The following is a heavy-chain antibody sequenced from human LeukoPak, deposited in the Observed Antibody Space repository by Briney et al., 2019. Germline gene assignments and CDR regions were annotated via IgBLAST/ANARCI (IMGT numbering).Heavy chain of an antibody. J-gene: IGHJ3*02. D-gene: IGHD3-22*01. Sequence: SETLSLTCAVYGGSFSGYYWSWIRQPPGKGLEWIGEINHSGSTNYNPSLKSRVTISVDTSKNQFSLKLSSVTAADTAVYYCARDSKHHSSGYYSRKAFDIWGQGTMVTVSS. CDR2: INHSGST. CDR3: ARDSKHHSSGYYSRKAFDI. V-gene: IGHV4-34*01. CDR1: GGSFSGYY.